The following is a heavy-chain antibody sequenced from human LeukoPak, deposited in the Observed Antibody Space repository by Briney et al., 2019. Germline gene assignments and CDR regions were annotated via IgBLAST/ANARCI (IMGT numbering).Heavy chain of an antibody. Sequence: SETLSLTCTVSGGSISSYYWSWIRQPPGKGLEWIGYIYYNGSTNYNPSLKSRVSISVNTSKNQSSLKLSSVTAADTAVYYCAREQLAGYFDYWGQGTLVTVSS. CDR3: AREQLAGYFDY. D-gene: IGHD6-13*01. J-gene: IGHJ4*02. V-gene: IGHV4-59*12. CDR2: IYYNGST. CDR1: GGSISSYY.